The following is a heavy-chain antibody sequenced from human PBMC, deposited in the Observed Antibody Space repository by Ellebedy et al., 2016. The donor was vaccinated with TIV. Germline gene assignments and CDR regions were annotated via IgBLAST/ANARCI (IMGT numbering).Heavy chain of an antibody. D-gene: IGHD3-3*01. CDR2: MNPNSGNT. CDR3: ARFWRRQQMKQGMDV. CDR1: GYTFTTYG. J-gene: IGHJ6*02. V-gene: IGHV1-8*02. Sequence: ASVKVSXXASGYTFTTYGLSWVRQAPGQGLEWMGWMNPNSGNTGYAQKFQGRVTMTRNTSISTAYMELSSLRSDDTAVYYCARFWRRQQMKQGMDVWGQGTTVTVSS.